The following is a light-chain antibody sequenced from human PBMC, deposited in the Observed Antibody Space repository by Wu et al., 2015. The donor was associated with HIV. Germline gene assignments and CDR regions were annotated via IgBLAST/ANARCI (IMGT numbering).Light chain of an antibody. CDR2: DAS. V-gene: IGKV3-15*01. CDR1: QSISSK. Sequence: EIVMTQSPATLSVSPGERATLSCRASQSISSKFAWYQQKPGQAPRLLIYDASTRATGIPARFSGSGSGTEFTLTINNMQSKDCAVYFCQQYYDWPPVTFGRGTKVEIK. CDR3: QQYYDWPPVT. J-gene: IGKJ4*01.